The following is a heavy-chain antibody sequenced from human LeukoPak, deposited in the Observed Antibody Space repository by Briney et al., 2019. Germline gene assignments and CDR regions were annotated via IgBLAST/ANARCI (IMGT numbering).Heavy chain of an antibody. J-gene: IGHJ6*03. CDR2: IYTSGST. CDR3: AKGGFGSPALPTHYMDV. V-gene: IGHV4-61*02. Sequence: PSQTLSLTCTVSGGSISSGSYYWRWIRQPAGKGLEWIGRIYTSGSTNYNPSLKSRVTISVDTSKNQFSLKLGSVTAADTAVYYCAKGGFGSPALPTHYMDVWGKGTTVTVSS. CDR1: GGSISSGSYY. D-gene: IGHD3-10*01.